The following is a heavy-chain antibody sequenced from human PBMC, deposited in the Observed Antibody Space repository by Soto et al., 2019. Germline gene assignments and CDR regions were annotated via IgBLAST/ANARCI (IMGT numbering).Heavy chain of an antibody. CDR3: ARRQLSSSLPVFDY. CDR2: IYSGGST. D-gene: IGHD6-13*01. J-gene: IGHJ4*01. V-gene: IGHV3-66*04. CDR1: GFTVSSNY. Sequence: GGSLSLSCAASGFTVSSNYMSWVRQAAGKGLEWVSVIYSGGSTYYADSVKGRFTISRDNSKNTLYLQMNSLRAEDTAVYYCARRQLSSSLPVFDYWVHGT.